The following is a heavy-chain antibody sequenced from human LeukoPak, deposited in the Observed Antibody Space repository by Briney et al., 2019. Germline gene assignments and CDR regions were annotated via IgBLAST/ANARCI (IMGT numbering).Heavy chain of an antibody. Sequence: PSETLSLTCTVSGGSIGSYYGGWIRHPPGKGFEWIGYNSNSGSPDYNPSLKSRVPISVDTSKNQFSLKLSSLTAADTAMFYCVRHGGGYSFDYWGQGTLVTVSS. D-gene: IGHD2-21*01. CDR1: GGSIGSYY. CDR2: NSNSGSP. J-gene: IGHJ4*02. CDR3: VRHGGGYSFDY. V-gene: IGHV4-59*08.